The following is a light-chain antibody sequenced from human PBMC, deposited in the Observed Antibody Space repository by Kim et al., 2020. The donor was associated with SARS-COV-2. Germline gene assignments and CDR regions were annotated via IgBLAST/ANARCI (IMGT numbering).Light chain of an antibody. CDR2: DVS. Sequence: QSALTQPPSASGSPGQSVTISCSGTNSDIGRYNYVSWYQNQPGRAPKLLIFDVSRRPSGVPDRFSASKSGNTASLTVSGLQAEDEADYYCSSYTVSNTLIFGGGTQLTVL. J-gene: IGLJ2*01. CDR1: NSDIGRYNY. V-gene: IGLV2-8*01. CDR3: SSYTVSNTLI.